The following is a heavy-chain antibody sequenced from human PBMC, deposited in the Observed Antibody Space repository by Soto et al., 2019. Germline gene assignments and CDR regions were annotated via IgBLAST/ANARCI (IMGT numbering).Heavy chain of an antibody. CDR1: GFTISSYA. Sequence: GGSLRLSCAASGFTISSYAMHWVRQAPGKGLEWVAVISYDGSNKYYADSVKGRFTISRDNSKNTLYLQMNSLRAEDTAVYYCARGGITMVRGVYYYYGMDVWGQGTTVTVSS. V-gene: IGHV3-30-3*01. CDR3: ARGGITMVRGVYYYYGMDV. CDR2: ISYDGSNK. D-gene: IGHD3-10*01. J-gene: IGHJ6*02.